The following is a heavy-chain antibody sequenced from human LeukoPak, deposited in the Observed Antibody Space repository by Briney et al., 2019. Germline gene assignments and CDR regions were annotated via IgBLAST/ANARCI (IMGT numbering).Heavy chain of an antibody. CDR3: ATPAPHGSDPSLYYYYMDV. V-gene: IGHV3-20*04. CDR1: GFTLGDYA. CDR2: INWNGGST. Sequence: GGSLRLSCAASGFTLGDYAMSWVRHAPGKGLEWVSGINWNGGSTGYADSVKGRFTISRDNAKNRLYLQMNSLRAEDTAVYYCATPAPHGSDPSLYYYYMDVWGKGTTVTISS. D-gene: IGHD3-10*01. J-gene: IGHJ6*03.